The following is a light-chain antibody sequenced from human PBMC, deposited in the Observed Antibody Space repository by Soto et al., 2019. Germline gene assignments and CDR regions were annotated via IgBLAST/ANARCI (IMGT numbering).Light chain of an antibody. J-gene: IGKJ3*01. CDR3: QHFHNLPPST. Sequence: DIQMTPSPSSLSASVGARVSITCQASQDIRTSLSWFQQKPGRAPKLLIYGASYLETGVPSRFRRSGSGTDFTFTISSRQPEDIATYYCQHFHNLPPSTFGPGTRVDVK. V-gene: IGKV1-33*01. CDR2: GAS. CDR1: QDIRTS.